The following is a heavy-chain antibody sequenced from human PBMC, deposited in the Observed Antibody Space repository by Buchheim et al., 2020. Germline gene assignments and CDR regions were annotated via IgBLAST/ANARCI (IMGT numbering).Heavy chain of an antibody. CDR3: ARASSSWYYFHY. Sequence: EVQLVESGGGLVQPGGSLRLSCAASGFTFSSYSMNWVRQAPGKGLEWVSYISSGSSTIYYADSVKGRFTIYRDNAKSSLFLQMNSLRDEDTAVYYCARASSSWYYFHYWGQGTL. J-gene: IGHJ4*02. CDR1: GFTFSSYS. V-gene: IGHV3-48*02. D-gene: IGHD6-13*01. CDR2: ISSGSSTI.